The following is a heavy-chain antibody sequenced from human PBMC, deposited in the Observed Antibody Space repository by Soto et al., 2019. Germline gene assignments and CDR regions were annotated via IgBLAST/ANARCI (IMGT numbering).Heavy chain of an antibody. CDR2: TSFDGKQK. CDR3: AKGSNVAAGTVDY. D-gene: IGHD6-13*01. CDR1: GFTFSHYA. Sequence: GGSLRLSCAASGFTFSHYAMHWVRQAPGKGLEWVTVTSFDGKQKYYADSVKGRFTISRDNSKNTLYLQMNSLRAEDTAVYYCAKGSNVAAGTVDYWGQGTLVTVSS. V-gene: IGHV3-30*04. J-gene: IGHJ4*02.